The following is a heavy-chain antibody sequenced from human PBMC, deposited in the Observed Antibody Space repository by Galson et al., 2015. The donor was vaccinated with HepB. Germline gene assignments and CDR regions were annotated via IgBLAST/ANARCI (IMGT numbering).Heavy chain of an antibody. CDR1: GYTFTSYG. D-gene: IGHD3-22*01. CDR2: ISAYNGNT. CDR3: ARLEPPHYYDSSGYYPRNWYFDL. J-gene: IGHJ2*01. Sequence: SVKVSCKASGYTFTSYGISWVRQAPGQGLEWMGWISAYNGNTNYAQKLQGRVTMTTDTSTSTPYMELRSLRSDDTAVYYCARLEPPHYYDSSGYYPRNWYFDLWGRGTLVTVSS. V-gene: IGHV1-18*04.